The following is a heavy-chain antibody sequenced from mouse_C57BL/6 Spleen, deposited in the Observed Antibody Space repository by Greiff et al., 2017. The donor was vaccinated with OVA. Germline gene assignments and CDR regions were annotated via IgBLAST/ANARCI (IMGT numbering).Heavy chain of an antibody. J-gene: IGHJ2*01. CDR2: IWSGGST. Sequence: VMLVESGPGLVQPSQSLSITCTVSGFSLTSYGVHWVRQSPGKGLEWLGVIWSGGSTDYNAAFISRLSISKDNSKSQVFFKMNSLQADDTAIYYCARNFPRDGGFDYWGQGTTLTVSS. V-gene: IGHV2-2*01. CDR1: GFSLTSYG. CDR3: ARNFPRDGGFDY.